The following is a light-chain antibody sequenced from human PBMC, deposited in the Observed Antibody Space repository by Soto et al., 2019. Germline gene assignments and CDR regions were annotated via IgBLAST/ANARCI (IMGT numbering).Light chain of an antibody. CDR3: RSYTTFNARV. J-gene: IGLJ3*02. V-gene: IGLV2-14*01. CDR1: SSDVGCYNS. CDR2: EVS. Sequence: QSALTQPASVSGSPGQSITISCTGTSSDVGCYNSVSWYQQHPGRAPELMIYEVSNRPSGVSNRVSGSKSGNTASLTISGLQAEDEADYYCRSYTTFNARVFGAGTQLTVL.